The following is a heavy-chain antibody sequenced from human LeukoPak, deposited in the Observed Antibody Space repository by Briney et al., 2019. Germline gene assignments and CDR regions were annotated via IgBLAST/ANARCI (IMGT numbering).Heavy chain of an antibody. D-gene: IGHD3-3*01. J-gene: IGHJ6*02. CDR2: INHSRST. CDR3: ARENHFITIFGVALSYGMDV. V-gene: IGHV4-34*01. CDR1: GGSFSGYY. Sequence: SETLSLTCAVYGGSFSGYYWSWIRQPPGKGLEWIGEINHSRSTNYNPSLKSRVTISVDTSKNQFSLKLSSVTAADTAVYYCARENHFITIFGVALSYGMDVWGQGTTVTVSS.